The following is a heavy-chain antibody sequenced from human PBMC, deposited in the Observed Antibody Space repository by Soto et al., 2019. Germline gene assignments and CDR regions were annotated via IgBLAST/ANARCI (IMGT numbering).Heavy chain of an antibody. CDR1: GGTFSSYA. CDR3: AREDKSWYRANFDYYYGMDV. J-gene: IGHJ6*02. Sequence: QVQLVQSGAEVKKPGSSVKVSCKASGGTFSSYAISWVRQAPGQGLEWMGGIIPIFGTANYAQKFQGRVTITADESTSTAYMELSSLRSEDTDVYYCAREDKSWYRANFDYYYGMDVWGQGTTVTVSS. V-gene: IGHV1-69*01. CDR2: IIPIFGTA. D-gene: IGHD6-13*01.